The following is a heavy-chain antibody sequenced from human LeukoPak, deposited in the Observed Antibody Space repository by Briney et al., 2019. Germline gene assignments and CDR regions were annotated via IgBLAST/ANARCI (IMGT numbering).Heavy chain of an antibody. D-gene: IGHD5-18*01. V-gene: IGHV3-48*02. CDR2: ISSSSSTI. J-gene: IGHJ4*02. Sequence: SEGSLRLSCAASGFTISTYTMNWVRQAPGKGLEWVSYISSSSSTIYYADSVKGRFIISRDNAKNSLYLQMNSLSDEDTAVYYCARGYSYPYFDYWGQGTLVTVS. CDR3: ARGYSYPYFDY. CDR1: GFTISTYT.